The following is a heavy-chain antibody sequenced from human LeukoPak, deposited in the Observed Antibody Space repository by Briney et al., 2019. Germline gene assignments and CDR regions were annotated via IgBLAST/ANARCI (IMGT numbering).Heavy chain of an antibody. D-gene: IGHD6-13*01. Sequence: SVKVSCKASGGTFSSYAISWVRQAPGQGLEWMGGIIPIFGTANYAQKFQGRVTITTDESTSTAYMELSSLRSEDTAVYYCASDDGMAAAFVYYYYYMDVWGKGTTVTVSS. CDR1: GGTFSSYA. V-gene: IGHV1-69*05. J-gene: IGHJ6*03. CDR3: ASDDGMAAAFVYYYYYMDV. CDR2: IIPIFGTA.